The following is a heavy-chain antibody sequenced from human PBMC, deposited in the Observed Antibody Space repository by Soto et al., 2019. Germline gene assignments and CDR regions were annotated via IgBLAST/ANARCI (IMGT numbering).Heavy chain of an antibody. V-gene: IGHV3-74*01. CDR3: ARDDWEVAAAGTDAFDI. Sequence: GGSLRLSCAASGFTFSSYWMHWVRQAPGKGLVWVSRINSDGSSTSYADSVKGRFTISRDNAKNTLYLQMNSLRAEDTAVYYCARDDWEVAAAGTDAFDIWGQGTMVTVSS. CDR1: GFTFSSYW. J-gene: IGHJ3*02. CDR2: INSDGSST. D-gene: IGHD6-13*01.